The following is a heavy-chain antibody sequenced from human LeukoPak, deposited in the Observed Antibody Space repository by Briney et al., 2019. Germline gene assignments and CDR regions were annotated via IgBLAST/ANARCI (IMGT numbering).Heavy chain of an antibody. V-gene: IGHV3-30*02. J-gene: IGHJ4*02. CDR1: GFTFSSYG. D-gene: IGHD3-22*01. Sequence: GGSLRLSCAASGFTFSSYGMHWVRQAPGKGLEWVAFIRYDGSNKYYADSVKGRFASSRDNSKNTLYLQMNSLRAEDTAVYYCATISFSVSYYYDSSGYYRELDYWGQGTLVTVSS. CDR3: ATISFSVSYYYDSSGYYRELDY. CDR2: IRYDGSNK.